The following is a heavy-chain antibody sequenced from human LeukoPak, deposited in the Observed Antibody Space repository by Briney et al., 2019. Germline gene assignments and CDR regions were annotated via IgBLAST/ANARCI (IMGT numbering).Heavy chain of an antibody. V-gene: IGHV4-34*01. CDR3: ARSFWSGYYTYFDY. J-gene: IGHJ4*02. Sequence: PSETLSHTCAVYGGSFSGYYWSWIRQPPGKGLEWIGEINHSGSTNYNPSLKSRVTISVDTSKNQFSLKLSSVTAADTAVYYCARSFWSGYYTYFDYWGQGTLVTVSS. CDR2: INHSGST. CDR1: GGSFSGYY. D-gene: IGHD3-3*01.